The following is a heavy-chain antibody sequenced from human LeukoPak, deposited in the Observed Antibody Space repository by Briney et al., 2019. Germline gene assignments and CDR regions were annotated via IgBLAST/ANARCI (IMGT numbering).Heavy chain of an antibody. CDR2: IYYSGST. CDR1: GFTFSSYA. Sequence: LRLSCAASGFTFSSYAMSWVRQPPGKGLEWIGYIYYSGSTYYNPSLKSRVTISVDTSKNQFSLKLSSVTAADTAVYYCARGLSSSRKNDYWGQGTLVTVSS. J-gene: IGHJ4*02. CDR3: ARGLSSSRKNDY. D-gene: IGHD6-13*01. V-gene: IGHV4-30-4*08.